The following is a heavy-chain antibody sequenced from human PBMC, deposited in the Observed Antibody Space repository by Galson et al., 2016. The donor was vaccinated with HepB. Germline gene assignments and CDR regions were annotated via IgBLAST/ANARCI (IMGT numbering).Heavy chain of an antibody. CDR2: MNPNSGTT. D-gene: IGHD3-16*01. CDR1: GYTFTSSD. Sequence: SVKVSCKASGYTFTSSDINWVRQGTGQGLAWLGWMNPNSGTTSYSEKFQVRVTMTRDTSISTAYMELSTLRSEDTAVYYCARGHYYVALWGQGTLVTVSS. V-gene: IGHV1-8*01. CDR3: ARGHYYVAL. J-gene: IGHJ4*02.